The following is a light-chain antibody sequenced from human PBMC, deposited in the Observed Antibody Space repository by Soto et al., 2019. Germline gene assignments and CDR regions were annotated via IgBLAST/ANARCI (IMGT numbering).Light chain of an antibody. V-gene: IGKV3-15*01. CDR3: QQYNNWPPIT. Sequence: EIVMTQSPANLSVSPGERATLSCRASQSVSNKLAWYQQRPGRAPRLLIYGASTRADGIPARFSGSGSGTEFTLTITSLQSEDFAVYYCQQYNNWPPITFGQGTRLEIK. CDR2: GAS. CDR1: QSVSNK. J-gene: IGKJ5*01.